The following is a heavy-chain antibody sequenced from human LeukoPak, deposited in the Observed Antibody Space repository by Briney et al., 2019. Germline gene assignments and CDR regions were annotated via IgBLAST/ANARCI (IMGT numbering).Heavy chain of an antibody. V-gene: IGHV7-4-1*02. D-gene: IGHD3-9*01. CDR1: GYTFTSYA. CDR2: INTNTGNP. CDR3: AGDALNYDILTGYEVHGGMDV. Sequence: ASVKVSCKASGYTFTSYAMNWVRQAPGQGLEWMGWINTNTGNPTYAQGFTGRFVFSLDTSVSTAYLQISSLKAEDTAVYYCAGDALNYDILTGYEVHGGMDVWGQGTTVTVSS. J-gene: IGHJ6*02.